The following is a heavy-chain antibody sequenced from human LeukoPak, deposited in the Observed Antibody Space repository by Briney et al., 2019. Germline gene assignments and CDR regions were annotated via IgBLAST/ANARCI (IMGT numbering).Heavy chain of an antibody. D-gene: IGHD3-22*01. Sequence: VASVTVSCKASGGTFSSYAISWVRQAPGQGLEWMGGIIPIFGTANYAQKFQGRVTITTDESTSTAYMELSSLRSEDTAVYYCARGGDYYDSSPGNWFDPWGQGTLVTVSS. V-gene: IGHV1-69*05. J-gene: IGHJ5*02. CDR2: IIPIFGTA. CDR3: ARGGDYYDSSPGNWFDP. CDR1: GGTFSSYA.